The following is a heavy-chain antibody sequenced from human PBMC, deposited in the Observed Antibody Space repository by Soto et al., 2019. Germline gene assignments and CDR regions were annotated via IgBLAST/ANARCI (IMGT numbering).Heavy chain of an antibody. J-gene: IGHJ4*02. D-gene: IGHD5-12*01. CDR3: AKGKDGYNYFDY. CDR1: GFTFSNYA. Sequence: GGSLRLSCAASGFTFSNYAMNWVRQAPGKGLEWVSTISNSGGSTYYADSVKGRFTISRDNSKNTLYLQMNSLRAEDTAVYYCAKGKDGYNYFDYWGQGTLVTVSS. CDR2: ISNSGGST. V-gene: IGHV3-23*01.